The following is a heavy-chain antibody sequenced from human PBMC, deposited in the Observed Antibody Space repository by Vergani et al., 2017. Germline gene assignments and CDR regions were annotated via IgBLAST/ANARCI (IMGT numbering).Heavy chain of an antibody. J-gene: IGHJ4*02. V-gene: IGHV3-48*01. CDR3: ARDRGMDIVATMDY. CDR2: ISSSSSTI. CDR1: GFTFSSYS. Sequence: EVQLVESGGGLVQPGGSLRLSCAASGFTFSSYSMNWVRQAPGKGLEWVSYISSSSSTIYYADAVKGRFTISRDNAKNSLYLQMNSLRAEDTAVYYCARDRGMDIVATMDYWGQGTLVTVSS. D-gene: IGHD5-12*01.